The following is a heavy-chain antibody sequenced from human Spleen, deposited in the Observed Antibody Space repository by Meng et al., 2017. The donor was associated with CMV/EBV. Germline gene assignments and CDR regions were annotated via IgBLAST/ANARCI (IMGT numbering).Heavy chain of an antibody. J-gene: IGHJ4*02. CDR1: SSNV. CDR2: IYHSGST. CDR3: ARIERRRILKYCGSDCSTTDY. Sequence: SSNVWTGRGQVPGKGLEWIGEIYHSGSTNYNQSLKSRVNISVDKFKNQFSLKLGSVTAADTAVYYCARIERRRILKYCGSDCSTTDYWGQGTLVTVSS. D-gene: IGHD2-21*02. V-gene: IGHV4-4*02.